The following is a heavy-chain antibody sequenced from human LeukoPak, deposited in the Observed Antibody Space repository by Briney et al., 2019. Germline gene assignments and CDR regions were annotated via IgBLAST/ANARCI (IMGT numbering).Heavy chain of an antibody. D-gene: IGHD5-24*01. V-gene: IGHV1-69*05. CDR2: IIPIFGTA. Sequence: SVKVSCKASGGTFSSYAISWVRQAPGQGLEWMGGIIPIFGTANYAQKFQGRVTITTDESTSTAYMGLSSLRSEDTAVYYCARSRDGYNSLDYWGQGTLVTVSS. CDR1: GGTFSSYA. CDR3: ARSRDGYNSLDY. J-gene: IGHJ4*02.